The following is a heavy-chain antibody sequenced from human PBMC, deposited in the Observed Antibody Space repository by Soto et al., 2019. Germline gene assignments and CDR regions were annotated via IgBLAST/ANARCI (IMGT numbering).Heavy chain of an antibody. CDR1: GFTFSSYG. J-gene: IGHJ6*02. CDR2: ISYDGSNK. Sequence: GGSLRLSCAASGFTFSSYGMHWVRQAPGKGLEWVAVISYDGSNKYYADSVKGRFTISRDNSKNTLYLQMNSLRAEDTAVYYCAKDLTVTTRGPSRKADGYYYGMDVWGQGTTVTVSS. V-gene: IGHV3-30*18. D-gene: IGHD4-4*01. CDR3: AKDLTVTTRGPSRKADGYYYGMDV.